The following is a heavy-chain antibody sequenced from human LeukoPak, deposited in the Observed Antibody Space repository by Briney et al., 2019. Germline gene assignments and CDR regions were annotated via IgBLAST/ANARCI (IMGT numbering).Heavy chain of an antibody. D-gene: IGHD3-9*01. CDR2: INPSAGST. V-gene: IGHV1-46*01. Sequence: GASVKVSCKASGYTFTSYYMHWVRQAPGQGLEWMGIINPSAGSTSYAQKFQGRVTMTRDTSTSTVYMELRSLRSEDTAVFYCARGSALQYFDWLLYYWGQGTLVTVSS. J-gene: IGHJ4*02. CDR1: GYTFTSYY. CDR3: ARGSALQYFDWLLYY.